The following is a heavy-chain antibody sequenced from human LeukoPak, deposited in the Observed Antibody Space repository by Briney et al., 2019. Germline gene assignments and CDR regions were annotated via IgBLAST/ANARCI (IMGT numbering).Heavy chain of an antibody. CDR3: AKGSEYDFWSGQFYFDY. V-gene: IGHV3-7*03. CDR2: IKQDGSEK. CDR1: GFTFISYW. D-gene: IGHD3-3*01. Sequence: GGSLRLSCAASGFTFISYWMSWVRHSPGKGLEWVANIKQDGSEKYYVDSVKGRFTISRDNAKNSLYLQMNSLRAEDTAVYYCAKGSEYDFWSGQFYFDYWGRGTLVTVSS. J-gene: IGHJ4*02.